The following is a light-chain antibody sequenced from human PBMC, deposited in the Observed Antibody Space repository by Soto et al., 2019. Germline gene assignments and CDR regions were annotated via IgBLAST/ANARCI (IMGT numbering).Light chain of an antibody. V-gene: IGKV3-20*01. Sequence: DIVLTQSPGTLSLSPGERATLSCRASQDVKNNYLAWYQQKPGQAPRLLIRGASSRAAGLPDRFSDSGSGTAFTLTISRLEPEDFAVYYCQQYGSSPGTFGQGTKLEI. J-gene: IGKJ2*01. CDR3: QQYGSSPGT. CDR1: QDVKNNY. CDR2: GAS.